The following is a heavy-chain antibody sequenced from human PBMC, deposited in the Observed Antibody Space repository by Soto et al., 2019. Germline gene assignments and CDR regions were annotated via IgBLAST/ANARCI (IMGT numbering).Heavy chain of an antibody. CDR1: GFTFSSYG. V-gene: IGHV3-33*01. CDR3: ARDRAMVRGVINNVWYYFDY. J-gene: IGHJ4*02. Sequence: QVQLVESGGGVVQPGRSLRLSCAASGFTFSSYGMHWVRQAPGKGLEWVAVIWYDGSNKYYADSVKGRFTISRDNSKNTLYLQMNSLRAEDTAVYYCARDRAMVRGVINNVWYYFDYWGQVTLVTVSS. D-gene: IGHD3-10*01. CDR2: IWYDGSNK.